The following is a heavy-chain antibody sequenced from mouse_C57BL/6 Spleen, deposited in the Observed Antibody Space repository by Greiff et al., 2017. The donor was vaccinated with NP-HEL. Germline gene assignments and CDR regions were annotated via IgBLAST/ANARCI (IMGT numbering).Heavy chain of an antibody. CDR2: IIPNNGGT. Sequence: EVQLQQSGPELVKPGASVKISCKASGYTFTDYYMNWVKQSHGKSLEWIGDIIPNNGGTSYNQKFKGKATLTVAKSSSTAYMELRSLTSEDSAVYYCARRVYYGSRYYAMDYWGQGTSVTVSS. V-gene: IGHV1-26*01. D-gene: IGHD1-1*01. CDR3: ARRVYYGSRYYAMDY. J-gene: IGHJ4*01. CDR1: GYTFTDYY.